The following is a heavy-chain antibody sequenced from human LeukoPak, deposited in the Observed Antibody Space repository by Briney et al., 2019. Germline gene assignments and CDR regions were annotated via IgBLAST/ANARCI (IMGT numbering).Heavy chain of an antibody. Sequence: SVKVSCKASGDTFSSYAISWVRQAPGQGLEWMGGIIPIFGTANYAQKFQGRVTITADESTSTAYMELSSLRSEDTAVHYCARGGTAMVTFDYWGQGTLVTVSS. CDR3: ARGGTAMVTFDY. CDR2: IIPIFGTA. J-gene: IGHJ4*02. V-gene: IGHV1-69*01. D-gene: IGHD5-18*01. CDR1: GDTFSSYA.